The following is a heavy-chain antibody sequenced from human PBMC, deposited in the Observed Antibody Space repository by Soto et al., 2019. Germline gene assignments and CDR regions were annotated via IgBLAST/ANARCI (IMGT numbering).Heavy chain of an antibody. CDR2: ISSSGSTI. D-gene: IGHD4-17*01. J-gene: IGHJ1*01. V-gene: IGHV3-11*01. Sequence: GRSLRLSCAASGFTFSDYYMSWIRQAPGKGLEWVSYISSSGSTIYYADSVKGRFTISRDNAKNSLYLQMNSLRAEDTAVYYCARDGSDYVSEYFQHWGQGTLVTVSS. CDR1: GFTFSDYY. CDR3: ARDGSDYVSEYFQH.